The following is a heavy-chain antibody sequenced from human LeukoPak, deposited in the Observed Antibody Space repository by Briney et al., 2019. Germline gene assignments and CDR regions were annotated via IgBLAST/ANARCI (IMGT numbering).Heavy chain of an antibody. V-gene: IGHV4-59*01. CDR1: GGSISSYY. CDR3: ARDSSGWYEN. Sequence: SETLSLTCTVSGGSISSYYWSWIRQPPGKGLEWIGYIYYSGSTNYNPSLKSRVTISVDTSKNQFSLKLSSVTAADTAVYYCARDSSGWYENWGRGTLVTVSS. D-gene: IGHD6-19*01. CDR2: IYYSGST. J-gene: IGHJ4*02.